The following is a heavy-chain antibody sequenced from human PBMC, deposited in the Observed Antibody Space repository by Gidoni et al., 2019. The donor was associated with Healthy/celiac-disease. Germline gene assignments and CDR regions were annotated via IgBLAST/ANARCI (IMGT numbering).Heavy chain of an antibody. D-gene: IGHD2-21*02. Sequence: EVQLLASGGGLVQSGGSLRLACAAAGFTFSSYAMSWVRQAPGKGLGWVSAISGSGGSTYYADSVKGRFTISRDNSKNTLYLQMNSLRAEDTAVYYCVRVTAYDAFDIWGQGTMVTVSS. CDR1: GFTFSSYA. CDR2: ISGSGGST. J-gene: IGHJ3*02. CDR3: VRVTAYDAFDI. V-gene: IGHV3-23*01.